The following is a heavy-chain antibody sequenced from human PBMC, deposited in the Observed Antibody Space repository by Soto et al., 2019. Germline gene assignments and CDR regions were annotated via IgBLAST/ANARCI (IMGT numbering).Heavy chain of an antibody. CDR2: IYPGDSDT. D-gene: IGHD3-16*01. J-gene: IGHJ6*02. CDR1: GYSFTSYW. CDR3: ARQSTSFEFTWDYYGMDV. V-gene: IGHV5-51*01. Sequence: GESLKISCKGSGYSFTSYWIGWVRQMPGKGLEWMGIIYPGDSDTRYSPSFQGQVTISADKSISTAYLQWSSLKASDTAMYYCARQSTSFEFTWDYYGMDVWGQGTTVTVS.